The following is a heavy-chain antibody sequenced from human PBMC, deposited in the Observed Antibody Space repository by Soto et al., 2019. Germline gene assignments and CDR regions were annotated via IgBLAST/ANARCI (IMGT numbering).Heavy chain of an antibody. Sequence: QVQLVQSGAEVKKPGSSVKVSCKASGDTFSNYPINWVRQAPGQGLEWMGGVIPMFGTTNYAQKFQGRVTITADESTTTAYMELSSLRSEDTAVYYCARGHNWASVLRFLEWLSLPLDSWGQGTLVTVSS. D-gene: IGHD3-3*01. V-gene: IGHV1-69*01. CDR1: GDTFSNYP. CDR2: VIPMFGTT. CDR3: ARGHNWASVLRFLEWLSLPLDS. J-gene: IGHJ4*02.